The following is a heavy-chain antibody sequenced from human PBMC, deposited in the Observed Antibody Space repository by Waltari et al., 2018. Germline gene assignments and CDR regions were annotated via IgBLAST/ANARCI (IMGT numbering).Heavy chain of an antibody. CDR3: ARYSGSGTTFDY. D-gene: IGHD3-10*01. Sequence: QVQLQESGPGLGKPSETLSLTCTVSGGSISSYYWRWFRQPPGKGLEWIGYIYYSGSTNYNPSLKSRVTISVDTSKNQFSLKLSSVTAADTAVYYCARYSGSGTTFDYWGQGTLVTVSS. CDR2: IYYSGST. V-gene: IGHV4-59*01. CDR1: GGSISSYY. J-gene: IGHJ4*02.